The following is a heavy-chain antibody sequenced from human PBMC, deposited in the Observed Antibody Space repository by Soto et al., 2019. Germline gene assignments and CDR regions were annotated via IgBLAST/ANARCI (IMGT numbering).Heavy chain of an antibody. Sequence: QVQLRESGPGLVKPSQTLSLTCTVSGGSISSGGYYWSWIRQHPGKGLEWIGYIYYSGSTYYNPSLKSRVTISVDTSKNQFSLKLSSVTAADTAVYYCARVRRCSGGSCYVYYYYYMDVWGKGTTVTVSS. J-gene: IGHJ6*03. CDR2: IYYSGST. V-gene: IGHV4-31*03. CDR3: ARVRRCSGGSCYVYYYYYMDV. D-gene: IGHD2-15*01. CDR1: GGSISSGGYY.